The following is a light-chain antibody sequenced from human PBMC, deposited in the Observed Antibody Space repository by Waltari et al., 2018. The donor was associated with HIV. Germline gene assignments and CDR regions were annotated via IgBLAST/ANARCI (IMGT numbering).Light chain of an antibody. Sequence: EIALTQSPGILSLSPGERATLSCRASRSITINYLAWYQQKPGQAPRLLIYGASSRATGIPDRFSGSGSGTDFTLTINRLESGDFALYYCQQYGNSPFTFGPGTKVDIK. CDR3: QQYGNSPFT. CDR1: RSITINY. V-gene: IGKV3-20*01. J-gene: IGKJ3*01. CDR2: GAS.